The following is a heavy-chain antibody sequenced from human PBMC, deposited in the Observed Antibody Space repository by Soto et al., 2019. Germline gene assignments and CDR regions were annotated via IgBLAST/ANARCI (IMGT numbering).Heavy chain of an antibody. D-gene: IGHD6-19*01. CDR2: IIPIFGTA. V-gene: IGHV1-69*06. CDR1: GGTFSSYA. J-gene: IGHJ4*02. Sequence: QVQLVQSGAEVKKPGSSVKVSCKASGGTFSSYAISWVRQAPGQGLEWMGGIIPIFGTANYAQKFQGRVTITGDKSTSTAYMELSSLRSEDTAVYYCARDGVAGTGGGYYFDYWGQGTLVTVSS. CDR3: ARDGVAGTGGGYYFDY.